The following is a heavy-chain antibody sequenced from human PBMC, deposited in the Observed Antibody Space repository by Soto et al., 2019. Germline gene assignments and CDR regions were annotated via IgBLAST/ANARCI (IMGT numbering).Heavy chain of an antibody. J-gene: IGHJ3*02. D-gene: IGHD1-1*01. CDR3: TRGSSSGISQTYAFDI. Sequence: QVQLVQSGAEVKKPGSSVKVSCKASGGTFSSYAISWVRQAPGQGLEWMGGIIPIFGTANYAQKFQGRVTITADESTSTAYMELSSLRSEDTAVYYCTRGSSSGISQTYAFDIWGQGTMVTVSS. V-gene: IGHV1-69*01. CDR2: IIPIFGTA. CDR1: GGTFSSYA.